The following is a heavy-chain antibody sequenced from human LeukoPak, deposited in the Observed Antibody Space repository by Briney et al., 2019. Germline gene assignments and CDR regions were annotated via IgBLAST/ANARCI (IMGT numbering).Heavy chain of an antibody. V-gene: IGHV1-69*06. CDR3: ARDVLDYYDRSDYVT. D-gene: IGHD3-22*01. J-gene: IGHJ4*02. Sequence: SVKVSCKDSGGTFSNYAISWVRQAPGQGLEWMGGIIPMFGAANYAQKFQGRVTIIADKSTSTAYMELSSLKSKDTAVYYCARDVLDYYDRSDYVTWGQGTLVTVSS. CDR1: GGTFSNYA. CDR2: IIPMFGAA.